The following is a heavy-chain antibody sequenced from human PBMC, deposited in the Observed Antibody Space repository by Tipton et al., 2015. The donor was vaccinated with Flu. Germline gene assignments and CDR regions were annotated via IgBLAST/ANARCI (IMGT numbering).Heavy chain of an antibody. Sequence: VQLVQSGAEVKKPGESLKISCQGSGYTFSTYWIGWVRQVPGKGLEWMGIIYPDDSDTRYSPSFQGQVTISADKSISTAYLQWSSLKASDTAMYYCARPALPGYRSPWYRGSPTPDYWGQGTLVTVS. J-gene: IGHJ4*02. CDR2: IYPDDSDT. V-gene: IGHV5-51*01. D-gene: IGHD6-13*01. CDR1: GYTFSTYW. CDR3: ARPALPGYRSPWYRGSPTPDY.